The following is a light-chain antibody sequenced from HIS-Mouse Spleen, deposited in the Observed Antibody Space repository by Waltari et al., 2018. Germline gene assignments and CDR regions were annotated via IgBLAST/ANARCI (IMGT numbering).Light chain of an antibody. CDR2: WAS. J-gene: IGKJ1*01. CDR1: QSVLYSSNNTNY. V-gene: IGKV4-1*01. CDR3: QQYYSTPTWT. Sequence: DIVMTQSPDSLAVSLGESATINCKSSQSVLYSSNNTNYLAWYQQKPGQPPKLLIYWASTRESGVPDRFSGSGSGTDFTLTISSLQAEDVAVYYCQQYYSTPTWTFGQGTKVEIK.